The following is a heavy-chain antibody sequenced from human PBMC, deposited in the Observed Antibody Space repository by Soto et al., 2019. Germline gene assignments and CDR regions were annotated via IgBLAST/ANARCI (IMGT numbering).Heavy chain of an antibody. CDR1: GFTFSSYG. J-gene: IGHJ6*02. CDR2: ITYDASNK. Sequence: GGSLRLSCAASGFTFSSYGMHWVRQAPGKGLEWVAVITYDASNKYYADSVKGRVTISRDNSKNTLYLQMNSLRAEDTAVYYCAKDLSSGGYNYYYYYGMEGWGQGTTVT. V-gene: IGHV3-30*18. CDR3: AKDLSSGGYNYYYYYGMEG. D-gene: IGHD6-19*01.